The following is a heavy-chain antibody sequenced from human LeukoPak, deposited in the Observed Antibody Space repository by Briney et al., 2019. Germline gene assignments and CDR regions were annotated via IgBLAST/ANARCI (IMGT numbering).Heavy chain of an antibody. CDR1: GGSISTYY. V-gene: IGHV4-59*08. CDR3: ASCLYDSGCLRAFDI. Sequence: PSETLSLTCTVSGGSISTYYWTWIRQPPGKGLEWIGNIYYSGSTNYNPSLKSRITISVDTSKNQFSLKLSSVSAADTAVYYRASCLYDSGCLRAFDIWGQGTMVTVSS. CDR2: IYYSGST. J-gene: IGHJ3*02. D-gene: IGHD6-19*01.